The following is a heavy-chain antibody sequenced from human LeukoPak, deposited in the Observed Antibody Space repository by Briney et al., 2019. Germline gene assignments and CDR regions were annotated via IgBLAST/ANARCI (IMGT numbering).Heavy chain of an antibody. Sequence: SGGSLRLSCAASGFTFSSYGMHWVRQAPGKGLEWVAVIWYDGSNKYYADSVKGRFTISRDNSKNTLYLQMNSLRAEDTAVYYCAREMATTNFDYWGQGTLVTVSS. V-gene: IGHV3-33*08. CDR1: GFTFSSYG. J-gene: IGHJ4*02. D-gene: IGHD5-24*01. CDR3: AREMATTNFDY. CDR2: IWYDGSNK.